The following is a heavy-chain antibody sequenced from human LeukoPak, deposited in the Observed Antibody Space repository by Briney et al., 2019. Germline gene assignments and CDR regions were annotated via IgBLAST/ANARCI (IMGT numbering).Heavy chain of an antibody. CDR2: IYHSGST. J-gene: IGHJ4*02. CDR3: ARGAAAGVDYFDY. CDR1: GGSISSGGYS. D-gene: IGHD6-13*01. Sequence: SETLSLTCAVSGGSISSGGYSWSWIRQPPGKGLEWIGYIYHSGSTYYNPSLKSRVTISVDRSKNLFSLKLSSVTAADTAVYYCARGAAAGVDYFDYWGQGTLVTVSS. V-gene: IGHV4-30-2*01.